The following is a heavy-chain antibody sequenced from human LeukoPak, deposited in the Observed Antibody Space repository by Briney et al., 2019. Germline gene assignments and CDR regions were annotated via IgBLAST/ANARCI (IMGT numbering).Heavy chain of an antibody. Sequence: PSQTLSLTCAVSGGSINSGGYSWSWIRQPPGEGLEWIGYIYHSGTTYYNPSLKSRVTISEDRSKNQFSLKLSSVTAADTAVYYWATYWGDGSGSWAYNWFDPWGQGTLVTVSS. J-gene: IGHJ5*02. CDR3: ATYWGDGSGSWAYNWFDP. D-gene: IGHD3-10*01. CDR1: GGSINSGGYS. V-gene: IGHV4-30-2*01. CDR2: IYHSGTT.